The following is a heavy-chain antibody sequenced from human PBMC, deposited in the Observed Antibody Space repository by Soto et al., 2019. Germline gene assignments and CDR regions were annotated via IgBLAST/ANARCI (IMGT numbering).Heavy chain of an antibody. CDR1: GFTFSSYG. CDR3: AKESNYCDYVRGGNLFDY. CDR2: ISYDGSNK. J-gene: IGHJ4*02. V-gene: IGHV3-30*18. D-gene: IGHD4-17*01. Sequence: QVQLVESGGGVVQPGRSLRLSCAASGFTFSSYGMHWVRQAPGKGLEWVAVISYDGSNKYYADSVKGRFTISRDNSKNTLYLQMNSLRAEDTAVYYCAKESNYCDYVRGGNLFDYWGQGTLVTVSS.